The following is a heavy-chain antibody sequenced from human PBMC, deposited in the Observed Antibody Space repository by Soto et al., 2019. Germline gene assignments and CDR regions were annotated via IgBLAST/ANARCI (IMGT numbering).Heavy chain of an antibody. CDR3: ARLVYDTRLNYMYFDF. D-gene: IGHD3-10*01. J-gene: IGHJ4*02. CDR1: GGSVSSGSYY. CDR2: IYYTGNT. Sequence: PSETLSLTCTVSGGSVSSGSYYWSWIRQPPGKGLEWIGYIYYTGNTFYNPSLKSRVTISVDTSKNQFSLNLSSVTAADTAVYYCARLVYDTRLNYMYFDFWGPGTLVTVSS. V-gene: IGHV4-61*01.